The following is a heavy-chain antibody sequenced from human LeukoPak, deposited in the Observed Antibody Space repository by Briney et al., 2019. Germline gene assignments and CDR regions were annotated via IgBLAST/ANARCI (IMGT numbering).Heavy chain of an antibody. D-gene: IGHD6-19*01. CDR3: ARDFGLGSSGWYVLPGNY. J-gene: IGHJ4*02. CDR2: INHNRGGT. V-gene: IGHV1-2*02. Sequence: EASVRVSCKASGYTFTGYYMHWVRQAPGQGPEWMGWINHNRGGTNYAQNFQGRVTMTRDTSISTAYMVLSRLRSDDTAVYYCARDFGLGSSGWYVLPGNYWGQGTLVTVSS. CDR1: GYTFTGYY.